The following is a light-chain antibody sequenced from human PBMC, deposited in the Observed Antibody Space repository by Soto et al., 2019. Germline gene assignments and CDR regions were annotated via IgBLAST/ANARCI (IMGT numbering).Light chain of an antibody. Sequence: DIQLTQSPSFLSASVGDRVTITCRASQGISSYLAWYQQKPGKAPKLLIYAASNLQSGVPARFSGSGSGTAFTLTISSLQPEDFSTYYCQHLDSYSTFGQGTRLEIK. CDR3: QHLDSYST. CDR2: AAS. V-gene: IGKV1-9*01. CDR1: QGISSY. J-gene: IGKJ5*01.